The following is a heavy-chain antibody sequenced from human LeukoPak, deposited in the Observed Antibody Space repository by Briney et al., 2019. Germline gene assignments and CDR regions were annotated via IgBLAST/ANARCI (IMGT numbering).Heavy chain of an antibody. CDR1: GGTFSSYA. D-gene: IGHD3-10*01. V-gene: IGHV1-69*04. Sequence: SVKVSCKASGGTFSSYAISWVRQAPGQGLEWMGRIIPILGIANYAQKFQGRVTITADESTSTAYMELSSLRSEDTAVYYCARDRRSGPFDYWGQGTLVTVSS. J-gene: IGHJ4*02. CDR3: ARDRRSGPFDY. CDR2: IIPILGIA.